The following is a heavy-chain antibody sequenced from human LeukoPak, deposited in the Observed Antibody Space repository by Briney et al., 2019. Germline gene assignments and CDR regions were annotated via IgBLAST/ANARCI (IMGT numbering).Heavy chain of an antibody. D-gene: IGHD3-10*01. Sequence: PGGSLRLSCAASGLTFSDQAMTWVRQAPGKGPECVSSINAGFTDYINSVKGRFTISIDKAKNTLYQQMDSLRAADTAVYYCVGRVKLAFDYWGPGTRVTVSS. J-gene: IGHJ4*02. CDR1: GLTFSDQA. V-gene: IGHV3-20*04. CDR2: INAGFT. CDR3: VGRVKLAFDY.